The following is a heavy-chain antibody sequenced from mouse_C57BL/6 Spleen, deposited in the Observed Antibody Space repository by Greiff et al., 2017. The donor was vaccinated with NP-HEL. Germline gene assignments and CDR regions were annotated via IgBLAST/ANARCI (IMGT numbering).Heavy chain of an antibody. Sequence: QVQLQQSGAELVRPGASVTLSCKASGYTFTDYEMHWVKQTPVHGLEWIGAIDPETGGTAYNQKFKGKAILTADKSSSTAYMALRSLTSEDSAVYYCSVPRDYYAMYYWGQGTSVTVSS. CDR3: SVPRDYYAMYY. CDR1: GYTFTDYE. CDR2: IDPETGGT. V-gene: IGHV1-15*01. J-gene: IGHJ4*01.